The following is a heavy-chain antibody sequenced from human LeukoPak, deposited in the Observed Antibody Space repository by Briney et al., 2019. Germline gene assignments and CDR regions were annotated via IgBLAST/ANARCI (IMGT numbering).Heavy chain of an antibody. J-gene: IGHJ4*02. CDR1: GVTFSSYW. V-gene: IGHV3-7*01. CDR2: IKQDGSEK. Sequence: GGSLRLSCAASGVTFSSYWMSWVRQAPGKGLEWVANIKQDGSEKYYVDSVKGRFTISRDNAKNSLYLQMNSLRAEDTAVYYCARKTPPDYWGQGTLVTVSS. CDR3: ARKTPPDY.